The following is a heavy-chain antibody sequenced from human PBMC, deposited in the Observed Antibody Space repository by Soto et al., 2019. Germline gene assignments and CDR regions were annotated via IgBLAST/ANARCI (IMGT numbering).Heavy chain of an antibody. V-gene: IGHV4-59*01. D-gene: IGHD3-22*01. CDR2: IYYSGST. CDR3: ARKEPGYYYDSSGYFAWLDP. J-gene: IGHJ5*02. Sequence: SETLSLTCTVSGGSISSYYWSWIRQPPGKGLEWIGYIYYSGSTNYNPSLKSRVTISVDTSKNQFSLKLSSVTAADTAVYYCARKEPGYYYDSSGYFAWLDPWGQGTLVTVFS. CDR1: GGSISSYY.